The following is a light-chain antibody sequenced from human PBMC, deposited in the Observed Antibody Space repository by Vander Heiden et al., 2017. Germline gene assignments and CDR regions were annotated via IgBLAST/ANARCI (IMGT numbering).Light chain of an antibody. CDR1: GSDVGGYNY. CDR2: DVT. CDR3: CSYAGSYTSL. J-gene: IGLJ3*02. V-gene: IGLV2-11*01. Sequence: VPISCAGTGSDVGGYNYVSWYQQHPGKAPKLMIYDVTKRPSGVPDRFSGSKSGNTASLTISGLQAEDEADYYCCSYAGSYTSLFGGGTELTVL.